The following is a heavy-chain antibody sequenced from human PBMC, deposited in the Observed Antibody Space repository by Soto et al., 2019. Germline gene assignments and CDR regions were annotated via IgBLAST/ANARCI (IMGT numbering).Heavy chain of an antibody. Sequence: QVQLQESGPGLVKPSQTLSLTSTVSGGLISSGDYYWNWIRQPPGKGLEWIGYIYYSGHTYFNPSLKSRVTISVDTSKNQFSLKLSSVTVADTAVYYCVRGTPIGQLLSWFDPWGQGTLVTVSS. V-gene: IGHV4-30-4*01. CDR1: GGLISSGDYY. J-gene: IGHJ5*02. CDR3: VRGTPIGQLLSWFDP. D-gene: IGHD2-2*01. CDR2: IYYSGHT.